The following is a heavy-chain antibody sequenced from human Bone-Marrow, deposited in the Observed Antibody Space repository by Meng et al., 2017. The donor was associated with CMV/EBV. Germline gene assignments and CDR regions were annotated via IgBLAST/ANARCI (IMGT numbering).Heavy chain of an antibody. J-gene: IGHJ4*01. CDR1: GFTFSNSD. V-gene: IGHV3-21*01. CDR3: ASYDFWSGYDY. CDR2: ISGTSSYI. Sequence: GESLKISCAASGFTFSNSDMNWVRQAPGKGLEWVSSISGTSSYIYYADSVKGRFTISRDNAKNSLYLQMNSLRAEDTAVYYCASYDFWSGYDYWGQGTLVTVSS. D-gene: IGHD3-3*01.